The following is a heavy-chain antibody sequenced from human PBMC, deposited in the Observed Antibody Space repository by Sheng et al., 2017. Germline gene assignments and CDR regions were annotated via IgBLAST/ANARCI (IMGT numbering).Heavy chain of an antibody. Sequence: QLQLQESGPGLVKPSETLSLTCTVSGGPITSSSYYWGWDPPAPQGRGWEWIVSIYYSGSTYYNPSLRSRVTISVDTSKNQFSLKLSSVTAADTAVYYCARHHTSSLYNYYMDVWGKGTTVTVSS. J-gene: IGHJ6*03. CDR2: IYYSGST. V-gene: IGHV4-39*01. CDR3: ARHHTSSLYNYYMDV. D-gene: IGHD6-6*01. CDR1: GGPITSSSYY.